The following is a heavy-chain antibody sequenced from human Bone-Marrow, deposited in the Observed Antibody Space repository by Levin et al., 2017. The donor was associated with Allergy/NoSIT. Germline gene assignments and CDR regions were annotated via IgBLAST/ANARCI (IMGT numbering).Heavy chain of an antibody. V-gene: IGHV3-30-3*01. CDR1: GFTFSSYA. CDR3: ARVLPEIVLVLYY. D-gene: IGHD2-2*01. CDR2: ISYDGSNK. J-gene: IGHJ4*02. Sequence: GGSLRLSCAASGFTFSSYAMHWVRQAPGKGLEWVAVISYDGSNKYYADSVKGRFTISRDNSKNTLYLQMNSLRAEDTAVYYCARVLPEIVLVLYYWGQGTLVTVSS.